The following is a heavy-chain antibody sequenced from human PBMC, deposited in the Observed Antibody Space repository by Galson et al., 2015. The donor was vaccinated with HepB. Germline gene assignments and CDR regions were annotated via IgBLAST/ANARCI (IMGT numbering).Heavy chain of an antibody. CDR2: ISDDGIKT. V-gene: IGHV3-30*18. D-gene: IGHD3-9*01. CDR1: GIIVSSNG. CDR3: AKKARYFEWLEGWGVAV. J-gene: IGHJ6*02. Sequence: SLRLSCAASGIIVSSNGMYWIRQAPGKGLEWVALISDDGIKTYYADSVKGRFTVSRDNLKNMVYLQMNSLRPEDTAVYYCAKKARYFEWLEGWGVAVWGQGTVVTVSS.